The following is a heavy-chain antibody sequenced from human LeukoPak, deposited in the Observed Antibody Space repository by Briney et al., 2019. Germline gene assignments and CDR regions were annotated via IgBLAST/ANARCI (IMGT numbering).Heavy chain of an antibody. CDR3: AKDTAVAGNGVDAFDI. J-gene: IGHJ3*02. CDR1: GFTFDDYA. V-gene: IGHV3-9*01. D-gene: IGHD6-19*01. Sequence: GGSLRLSCAASGFTFDDYAMHWVRQAPGKGLEWVSGISWNSGSIGYADSVKGRFTISRDNAKNSLYLQMNSLRAEDTALYYCAKDTAVAGNGVDAFDIWGQGTMVTVSS. CDR2: ISWNSGSI.